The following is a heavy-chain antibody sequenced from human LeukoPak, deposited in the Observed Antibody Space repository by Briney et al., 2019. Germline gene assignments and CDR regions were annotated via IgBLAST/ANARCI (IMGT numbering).Heavy chain of an antibody. D-gene: IGHD2-2*01. V-gene: IGHV2-70*04. CDR3: ALVVPAANPYMDV. J-gene: IGHJ6*03. CDR1: GFSLSTSGMR. CDR2: IDWDDDK. Sequence: SGPALVKPTQTLTLTCTFSGFSLSTSGMRVSWIRQPPGKALEWLARIDWDDDKFYSTSLKTRLTISKDTSKNQVVLTMTNVDPVDTATYYCALVVPAANPYMDVWGKGTTVTVSS.